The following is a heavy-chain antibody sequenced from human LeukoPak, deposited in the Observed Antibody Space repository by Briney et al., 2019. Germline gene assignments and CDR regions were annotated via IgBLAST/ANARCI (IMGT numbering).Heavy chain of an antibody. D-gene: IGHD6-19*01. Sequence: SETLSLTCTVSGGSISSYYWGWIRQPPEKGLEWIGYIYYSGSTNYNPSLKSRVTISVDTSKNQFSLNLSSVTAADTAVYYCARGDSSGWYYRLDYWGQGTLVTVSS. CDR3: ARGDSSGWYYRLDY. CDR2: IYYSGST. J-gene: IGHJ4*02. V-gene: IGHV4-59*01. CDR1: GGSISSYY.